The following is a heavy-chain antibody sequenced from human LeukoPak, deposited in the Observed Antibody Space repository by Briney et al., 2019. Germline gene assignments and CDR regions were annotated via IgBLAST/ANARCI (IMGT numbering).Heavy chain of an antibody. J-gene: IGHJ3*02. CDR2: IYYSGST. CDR1: GGSISSGGYY. V-gene: IGHV4-31*03. CDR3: AREGGKAFDI. Sequence: SETLSLTCTVSGGSISSGGYYWSWIRQHPGKGLEWIGYIYYSGSTYYNPSLKSRVTISVDTSKNQFSLKLSSVTAADTAVYYCAREGGKAFDIWGQGTMVTVSS.